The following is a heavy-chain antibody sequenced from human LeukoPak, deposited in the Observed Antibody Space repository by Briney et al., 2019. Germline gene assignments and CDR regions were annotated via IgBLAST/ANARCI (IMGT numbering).Heavy chain of an antibody. Sequence: GASVKVSCKASGYTFTSYYMHWVRQAPGQGLEWMGIINPSGGSTSYAQKFQGRVTMTRDTSTSTVYMELSSLRSEDTAVYYCARGSTMIVVVTTSPFDYWGQGTLVTVSS. CDR3: ARGSTMIVVVTTSPFDY. J-gene: IGHJ4*02. D-gene: IGHD3-22*01. CDR1: GYTFTSYY. CDR2: INPSGGST. V-gene: IGHV1-46*01.